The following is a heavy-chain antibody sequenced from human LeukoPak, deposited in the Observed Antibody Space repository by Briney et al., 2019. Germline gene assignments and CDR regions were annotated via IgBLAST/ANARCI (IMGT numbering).Heavy chain of an antibody. Sequence: SQTLSLTCAVSGGSISSGGYTWSGIRQPPGKGLEWLGYIYYSGSTNYNPALKSRVTISVDTSKNQFSLKLSSVTAADTAVYYCARHGWAIAVAGPGAFDIWGQGTMVTVSS. CDR2: IYYSGST. CDR1: GGSISSGGYT. V-gene: IGHV4-30-4*07. CDR3: ARHGWAIAVAGPGAFDI. D-gene: IGHD6-19*01. J-gene: IGHJ3*02.